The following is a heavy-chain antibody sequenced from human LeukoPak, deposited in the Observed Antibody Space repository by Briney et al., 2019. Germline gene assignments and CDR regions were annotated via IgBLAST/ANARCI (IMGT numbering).Heavy chain of an antibody. V-gene: IGHV1-18*01. CDR3: ARVALGYFDWFLAQADAFDI. CDR1: GYTFTSYG. J-gene: IGHJ3*02. D-gene: IGHD3-9*01. Sequence: GASVKVSCKASGYTFTSYGISWVRQAPGQGLEWMGWISAYNGNTNYAQKLQGRVTMTTDTSTSTAYMELRSLRSDDTAVYYCARVALGYFDWFLAQADAFDIWGQGTMVTVSS. CDR2: ISAYNGNT.